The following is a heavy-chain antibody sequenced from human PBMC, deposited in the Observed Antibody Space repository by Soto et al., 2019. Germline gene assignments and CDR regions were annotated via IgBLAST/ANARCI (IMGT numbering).Heavy chain of an antibody. V-gene: IGHV3-48*02. J-gene: IGHJ6*02. CDR1: GLNFSSYS. D-gene: IGHD3-10*01. CDR2: ISSSSSTI. Sequence: GGSLRLSCAAAGLNFSSYSMSWVRQAQGKGLEWVSYISSSSSTIYYADSVKGRFTISRDNAKNSLYLQQKSLRDEDTAVYYCARDPALGYYGSGSYHPYYYYGMDVWGQGTTVTVSS. CDR3: ARDPALGYYGSGSYHPYYYYGMDV.